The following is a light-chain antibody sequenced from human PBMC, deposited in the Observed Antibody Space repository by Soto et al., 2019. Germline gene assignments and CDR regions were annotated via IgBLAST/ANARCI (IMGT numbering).Light chain of an antibody. CDR3: QQYNNWPPWT. J-gene: IGKJ1*01. V-gene: IGKV3-15*01. CDR1: QSVSNN. CDR2: DAS. Sequence: ILMTQSPATLSVSPGERATLSCRASQSVSNNLAWYQQKTGQAPSLLIYDASTRATGIPARFSGSGSGTEFTLTICGLQSEDFAVYYFQQYNNWPPWTFGQGTKVEIK.